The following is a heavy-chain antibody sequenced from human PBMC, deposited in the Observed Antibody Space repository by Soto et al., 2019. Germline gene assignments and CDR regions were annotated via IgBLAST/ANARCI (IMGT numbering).Heavy chain of an antibody. D-gene: IGHD3-3*01. J-gene: IGHJ6*02. CDR2: ISGSGGST. Sequence: GGSLRLSCAASGFTFSSYAMSWVRQAPGKGLEWVSAISGSGGSTYYADSVKGRFTISRDNSKNTLYLQMNSLRAEDTAVYYCAKDRVLRFLEWLSTCMDVWGQGTTVTVSS. V-gene: IGHV3-23*01. CDR1: GFTFSSYA. CDR3: AKDRVLRFLEWLSTCMDV.